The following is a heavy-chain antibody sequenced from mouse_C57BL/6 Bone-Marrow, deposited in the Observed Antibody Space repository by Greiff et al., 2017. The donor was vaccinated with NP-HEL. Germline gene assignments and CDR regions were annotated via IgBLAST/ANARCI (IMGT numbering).Heavy chain of an antibody. CDR2: INPNNGGT. J-gene: IGHJ2*01. CDR1: GYTFTDYN. V-gene: IGHV1-18*01. D-gene: IGHD1-1*01. Sequence: VQLQQSGPELVKPGASVKIPCKASGYTFTDYNMDWVKQSHGKSLEWIGDINPNNGGTIYNQKFKGKATLTVDKSSSTAYMELRSLTSEDTAVYYCARWIYGSSHVGFDYWGQGTTLTVSS. CDR3: ARWIYGSSHVGFDY.